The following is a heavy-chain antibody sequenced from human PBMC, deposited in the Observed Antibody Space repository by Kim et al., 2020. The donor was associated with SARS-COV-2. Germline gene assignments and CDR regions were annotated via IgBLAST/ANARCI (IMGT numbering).Heavy chain of an antibody. V-gene: IGHV1-3*01. CDR1: GYTFTSYA. CDR3: ARDLTRGSGWRQPISPKNWFDP. Sequence: ASVKVSCKASGYTFTSYAMHWVRQAPVQRLEWMGWINAGNGNTKYSQKFQGRVTITRDTSASTAYMELSSLRSEDTAVYYCARDLTRGSGWRQPISPKNWFDPWGQGTLVTVSS. CDR2: INAGNGNT. J-gene: IGHJ5*02. D-gene: IGHD6-25*01.